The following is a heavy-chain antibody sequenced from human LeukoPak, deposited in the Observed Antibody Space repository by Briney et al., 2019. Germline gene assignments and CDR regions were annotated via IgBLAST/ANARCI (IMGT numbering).Heavy chain of an antibody. D-gene: IGHD3-10*01. J-gene: IGHJ4*02. Sequence: PSETLSLTCTVSGGSISSYYWSWIRQPPGKGLEWIGYIYYSGSTNYNPSLKSRVTISVDTSKNQFSLKLSSATAADTAVYYCARGAGSHEYYFDYWGQGTLGHRLL. CDR3: ARGAGSHEYYFDY. V-gene: IGHV4-59*01. CDR1: GGSISSYY. CDR2: IYYSGST.